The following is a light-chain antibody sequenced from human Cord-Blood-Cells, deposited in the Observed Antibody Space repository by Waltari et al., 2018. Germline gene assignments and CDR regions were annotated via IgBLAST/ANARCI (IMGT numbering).Light chain of an antibody. J-gene: IGLJ3*02. V-gene: IGLV1-40*01. Sequence: QSVLTQPPSVSGAPGQRVTISCTGGSSNIGAGYDLHWYQQLPGTAPKPLIYGNSNRPSGVPDRFSGSKSGTSASLAITGLQAEDEADYYCQSYDSSLSGSVFGGGTKLTVL. CDR1: SSNIGAGYD. CDR3: QSYDSSLSGSV. CDR2: GNS.